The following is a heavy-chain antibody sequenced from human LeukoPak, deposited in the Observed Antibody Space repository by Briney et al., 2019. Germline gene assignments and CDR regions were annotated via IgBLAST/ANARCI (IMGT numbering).Heavy chain of an antibody. D-gene: IGHD3-10*01. CDR3: ATLVGYNWFDP. Sequence: PSETLSLTCTVSGGSISSGDYYWSWIRQPPGKGLEWIGYIYYSGSTNYNPSLKSRVTISVDTSKNQFSLKLSSVTAADTAVYYCATLVGYNWFDPWGQGTLVTVSS. CDR2: IYYSGST. CDR1: GGSISSGDYY. J-gene: IGHJ5*02. V-gene: IGHV4-61*08.